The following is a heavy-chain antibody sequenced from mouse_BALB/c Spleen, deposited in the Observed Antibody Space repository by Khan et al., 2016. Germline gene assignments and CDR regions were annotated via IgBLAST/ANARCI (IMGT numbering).Heavy chain of an antibody. CDR1: GYTFTSYW. Sequence: QVQLQQSGAELAKPGASVKMSCKASGYTFTSYWMHWVKQRPGQGLEWIGYINPSTGYTEYNQKFKDKATLTADKSSSTAYMQLSSLTSEDSAVYYCASYYVSIYAMDYWGQGTSVTVSS. V-gene: IGHV1-7*01. J-gene: IGHJ4*01. CDR3: ASYYVSIYAMDY. D-gene: IGHD1-1*01. CDR2: INPSTGYT.